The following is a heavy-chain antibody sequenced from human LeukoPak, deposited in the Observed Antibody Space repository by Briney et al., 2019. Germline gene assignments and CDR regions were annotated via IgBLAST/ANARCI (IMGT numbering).Heavy chain of an antibody. CDR3: ARHSPYGSGSYFPPPFDY. Sequence: SETLSLTCTVSGGSISSSSYYWGWIRQPPGKGLEWIGSIYYSGSTNYNPSLKSRVTISVDTSKNQFSLKLSSVTAADTAVYYCARHSPYGSGSYFPPPFDYWGQGTLVTVSS. D-gene: IGHD3-10*01. CDR2: IYYSGST. V-gene: IGHV4-39*07. J-gene: IGHJ4*02. CDR1: GGSISSSSYY.